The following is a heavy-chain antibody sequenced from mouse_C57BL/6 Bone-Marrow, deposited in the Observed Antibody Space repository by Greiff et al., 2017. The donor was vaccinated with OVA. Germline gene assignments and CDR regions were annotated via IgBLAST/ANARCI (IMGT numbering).Heavy chain of an antibody. CDR1: GYTFTDYE. CDR2: IDPETGGT. D-gene: IGHD1-1*01. V-gene: IGHV1-15*01. J-gene: IGHJ4*01. CDR3: TISPITTVVATRDMDY. Sequence: VQLQQSGAELVRPGASVTLSCKASGYTFTDYEMHWVKQTPVHGLEWIGAIDPETGGTAYNQKFKGKAILTADKSSSTAYMELRSLTSEDSAVYYCTISPITTVVATRDMDYWGQGTSVTVSS.